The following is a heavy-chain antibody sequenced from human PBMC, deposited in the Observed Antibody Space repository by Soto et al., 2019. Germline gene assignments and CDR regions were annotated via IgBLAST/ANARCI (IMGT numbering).Heavy chain of an antibody. J-gene: IGHJ2*01. CDR3: TRPNDSGDYDWYFDL. CDR1: GFTFSDSA. V-gene: IGHV3-73*02. Sequence: QLVESGGGLVQPGGSLKLSCAASGFTFSDSALHWVRQASGKGLEWVGRIRTKVNDYTTMYAASVKGRFTISRDDSKNTAYLQMESLKTEDTAIYYCTRPNDSGDYDWYFDLWGRGTLVTVSS. CDR2: IRTKVNDYTT. D-gene: IGHD4-17*01.